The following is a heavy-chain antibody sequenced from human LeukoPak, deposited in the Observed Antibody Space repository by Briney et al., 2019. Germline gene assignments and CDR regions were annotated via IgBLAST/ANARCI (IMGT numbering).Heavy chain of an antibody. J-gene: IGHJ4*02. V-gene: IGHV3-23*01. Sequence: GGSLRLSCAASGFTFSSYAMSWVRQAPGKGLEWVSTISGSGGSTYYADSVKGRFTISRDNSKNTLFLQMNSLRAEDTAVYYCAKGSMLRGFDYWGQGTLVTVSS. CDR2: ISGSGGST. CDR3: AKGSMLRGFDY. D-gene: IGHD3-10*01. CDR1: GFTFSSYA.